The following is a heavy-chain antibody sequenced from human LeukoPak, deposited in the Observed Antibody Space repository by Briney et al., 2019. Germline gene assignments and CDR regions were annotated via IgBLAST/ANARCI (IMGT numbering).Heavy chain of an antibody. CDR3: ARGSLVRRGAAHYYFHY. CDR1: GYTFTGYY. CDR2: INPNSGGT. V-gene: IGHV1-2*02. J-gene: IGHJ4*02. Sequence: ASVKDSCKASGYTFTGYYMHWVRQAPGQGLEWMGWINPNSGGTNYAQRFQGRVTMTRDTSISTAYMELSRLRSDDTAVYYCARGSLVRRGAAHYYFHYWGQGTLVTVSS. D-gene: IGHD6-6*01.